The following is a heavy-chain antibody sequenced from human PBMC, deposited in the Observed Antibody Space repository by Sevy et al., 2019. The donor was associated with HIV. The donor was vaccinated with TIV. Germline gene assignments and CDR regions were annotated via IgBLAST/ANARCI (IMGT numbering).Heavy chain of an antibody. CDR1: GFTFSSYA. CDR3: ARDPAYCGGDCSYLFQH. V-gene: IGHV3-30-3*01. Sequence: GGSLRLSCAASGFTFSSYAMHWVRQAPGKGLEWVAVISYDGSNKYYADSVKGRFTISRDNSKNTQYLQMNSLRAEDTAGYYCARDPAYCGGDCSYLFQHWGQGTLVTVSS. CDR2: ISYDGSNK. D-gene: IGHD2-21*02. J-gene: IGHJ1*01.